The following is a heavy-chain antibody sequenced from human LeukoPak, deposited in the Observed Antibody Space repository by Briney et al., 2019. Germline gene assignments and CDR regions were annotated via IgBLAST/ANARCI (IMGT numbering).Heavy chain of an antibody. D-gene: IGHD6-6*01. V-gene: IGHV4-34*01. J-gene: IGHJ6*03. CDR1: GGSSSGYY. Sequence: PSETLSLTCAVYGGSSSGYYWSWIRQPPGKGLEWIGEINHSGSTNYNPSLKSRVTISVDTSKYQFSLKLSSVTAADTAVYYCARITAARPYYYYYMDVWGKGTTVTVSS. CDR2: INHSGST. CDR3: ARITAARPYYYYYMDV.